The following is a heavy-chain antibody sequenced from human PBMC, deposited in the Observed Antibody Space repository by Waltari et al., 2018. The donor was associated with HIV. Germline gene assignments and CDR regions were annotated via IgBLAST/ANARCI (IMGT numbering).Heavy chain of an antibody. CDR1: GHSSPSYW. J-gene: IGHJ6*02. CDR2: IDPTDSYT. Sequence: EAQLVQSGAVVKKTGESLRISCKGYGHSSPSYWIRWVRQMPGKGLEWVGRIDPTDSYTKYSPSFQGHVTISVDKSISTAYLQWSSLKASDSAMYYCASLIRGYYAMDVWGQGTTVTVSS. CDR3: ASLIRGYYAMDV. V-gene: IGHV5-10-1*01. D-gene: IGHD3-10*01.